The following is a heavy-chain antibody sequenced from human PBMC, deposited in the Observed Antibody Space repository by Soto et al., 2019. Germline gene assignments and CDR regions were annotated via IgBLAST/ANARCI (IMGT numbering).Heavy chain of an antibody. Sequence: SETLSLTCTVSGGSISNYYCNWIRQPPGKGLEWIGYIHNTGSTNYNPSLTSRVTMSLDTSKNQFSLKLGSVTAADTAVYYCARFYDSSGSNWFDPCGQGTVVTVSS. CDR1: GGSISNYY. CDR2: IHNTGST. J-gene: IGHJ5*02. D-gene: IGHD3-22*01. V-gene: IGHV4-59*01. CDR3: ARFYDSSGSNWFDP.